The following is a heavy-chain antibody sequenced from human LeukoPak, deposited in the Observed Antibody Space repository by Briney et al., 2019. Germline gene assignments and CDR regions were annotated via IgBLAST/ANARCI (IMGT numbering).Heavy chain of an antibody. J-gene: IGHJ4*02. CDR1: GYSISSGYY. Sequence: SETLSLTCAVSGYSISSGYYWGWIRQPPGKGLEWIGSIYHSGTTYYNPSLRSRVTISIDTSKNQFSLKLNSVTAADTAVSYCAKTHISSSHFYDSGGQGALVTVSS. D-gene: IGHD6-6*01. V-gene: IGHV4-38-2*01. CDR3: AKTHISSSHFYDS. CDR2: IYHSGTT.